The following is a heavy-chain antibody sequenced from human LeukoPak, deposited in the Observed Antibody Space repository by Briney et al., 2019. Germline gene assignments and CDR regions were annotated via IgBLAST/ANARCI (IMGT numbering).Heavy chain of an antibody. CDR3: AREGYYDFWSGPLPLDY. J-gene: IGHJ4*02. D-gene: IGHD3-3*01. CDR2: ISSNWGST. CDR1: GFTFSSYA. Sequence: GGSLRLSCAASGFTFSSYAMHWVRQAPGKGLEYVSAISSNWGSTYYANSVKGRFTISRDNSKNTLYLQMGSLRAEDMAVYYCAREGYYDFWSGPLPLDYWGQGTLVTVSS. V-gene: IGHV3-64*01.